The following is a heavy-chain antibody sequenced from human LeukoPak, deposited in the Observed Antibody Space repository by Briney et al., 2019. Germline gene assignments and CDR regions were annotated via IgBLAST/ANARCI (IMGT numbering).Heavy chain of an antibody. D-gene: IGHD1-26*01. CDR2: IGAGGTFT. V-gene: IGHV3-23*01. CDR1: GFTFSSYA. Sequence: GGSLRLSCTASGFTFSSYAMNWVRQAPGKGLEWVSGIGAGGTFTYYADSVKGRFTISRDNSKNSLFLQLNSLRAEDSAVYYCAKCPGGSFPFDIWGQGTMVTVSS. J-gene: IGHJ3*02. CDR3: AKCPGGSFPFDI.